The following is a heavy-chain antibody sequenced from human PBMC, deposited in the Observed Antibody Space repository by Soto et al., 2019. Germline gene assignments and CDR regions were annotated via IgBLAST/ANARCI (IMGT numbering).Heavy chain of an antibody. V-gene: IGHV3-23*01. CDR2: ISGSGDST. Sequence: EVPLLASGGGLVQPGGSLRLSCAASGFTFSSYVMSWVRQAPGKGLKWVSAISGSGDSTYYADSVKGRFTISRDNSKNTLYLQMNSLRAEDTAVYYCATLQGTYYYGSGSYYLPYWGQGTLVTVSS. D-gene: IGHD3-10*01. J-gene: IGHJ4*02. CDR1: GFTFSSYV. CDR3: ATLQGTYYYGSGSYYLPY.